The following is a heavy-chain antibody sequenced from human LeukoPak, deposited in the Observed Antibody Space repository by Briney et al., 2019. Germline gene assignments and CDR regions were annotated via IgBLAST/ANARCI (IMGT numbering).Heavy chain of an antibody. J-gene: IGHJ4*02. CDR2: ISYDGSNK. CDR1: GFTFSSYG. D-gene: IGHD4-17*01. CDR3: ARETPLIYGDYGLDY. Sequence: GGSLRLSCAASGFTFSSYGMHWVRQAPGKGLEWVAVISYDGSNKYYADSVKGRFTISRDNSKNTLYLQMNSLRAEDTAVYYCARETPLIYGDYGLDYWGQGTLVTVSS. V-gene: IGHV3-30*03.